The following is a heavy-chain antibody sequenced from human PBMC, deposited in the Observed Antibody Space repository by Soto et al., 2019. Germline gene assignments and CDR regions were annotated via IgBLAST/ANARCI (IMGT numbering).Heavy chain of an antibody. D-gene: IGHD3-10*01. CDR3: GKGAPPASGYYYMDV. CDR2: LSYAGDT. J-gene: IGHJ6*03. CDR1: GFTLSTYD. V-gene: IGHV3-13*01. Sequence: GGSLRLSCAASGFTLSTYDMHWVRQATGKGLEWVAALSYAGDTYYPGSVKGRFTVSREGAKNSLYLQMNSLTAGDTAVYYCGKGAPPASGYYYMDVWGKGTTVTVSS.